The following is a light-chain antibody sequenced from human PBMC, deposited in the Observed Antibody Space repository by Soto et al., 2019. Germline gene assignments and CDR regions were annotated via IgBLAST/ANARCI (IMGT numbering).Light chain of an antibody. CDR3: QQSSRTPWT. V-gene: IGKV1-39*01. CDR2: AAS. CDR1: QTISSY. J-gene: IGKJ1*01. Sequence: DIQMTQSPASLSASVGDRVTITCRASQTISSYLNWYQKKPGKAPTLLIYAASTLQSGVPSRFSGSRSGTDFTLTISSLQPGDFASYYCQQSSRTPWTFGQGTKGEIK.